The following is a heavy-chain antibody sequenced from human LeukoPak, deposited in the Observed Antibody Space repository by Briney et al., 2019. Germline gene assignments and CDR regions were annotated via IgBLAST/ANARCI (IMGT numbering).Heavy chain of an antibody. CDR3: ARAYGIYCSSTSCSYNWFDP. D-gene: IGHD2-2*01. CDR1: GYPFTSYG. J-gene: IGHJ5*02. Sequence: ASVKVSCKASGYPFTSYGISWVRQAPGQGLEWMGWISAYNGNTNYAQKLQGRVTMTTDTSTSTAYMELRSLRSDDTAVYYCARAYGIYCSSTSCSYNWFDPWGQGTLVTVSS. V-gene: IGHV1-18*01. CDR2: ISAYNGNT.